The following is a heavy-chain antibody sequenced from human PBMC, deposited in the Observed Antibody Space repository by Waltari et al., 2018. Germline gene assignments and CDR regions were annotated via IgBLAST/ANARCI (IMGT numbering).Heavy chain of an antibody. J-gene: IGHJ4*02. Sequence: QVQLQESGPGLVKPSQTLSLTCPVSGCPFTRRGYYQNCHRQHPRKGMEWIGYIYYSGSTYYNPFLKSRVTISVDTSKNQFSLKLSSVTAADTAVYYCARGRGIATFDYWGQGTLVTVSS. CDR1: GCPFTRRGYY. V-gene: IGHV4-31*03. D-gene: IGHD3-16*01. CDR3: ARGRGIATFDY. CDR2: IYYSGST.